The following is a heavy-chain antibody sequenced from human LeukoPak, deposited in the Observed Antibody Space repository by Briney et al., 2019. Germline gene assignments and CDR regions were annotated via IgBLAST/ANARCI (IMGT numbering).Heavy chain of an antibody. CDR2: ISWNSGSI. V-gene: IGHV3-9*01. J-gene: IGHJ5*02. CDR3: ARGAYFWSGYWGFDP. CDR1: GFTFDDYA. Sequence: GGSLRLSCAASGFTFDDYAMHWVRQAPGKGLEWVSGISWNSGSIGYADSVKGRFTISRDNAKNSLYLQMNSLRAEDTALYYCARGAYFWSGYWGFDPWGQGTLVTVSS. D-gene: IGHD3-3*01.